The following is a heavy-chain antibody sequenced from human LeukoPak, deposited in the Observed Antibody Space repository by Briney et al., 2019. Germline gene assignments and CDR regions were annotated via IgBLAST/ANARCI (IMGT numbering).Heavy chain of an antibody. J-gene: IGHJ4*02. Sequence: GGSLRLSCVASGFIFDDYAIHWVRQAPGKGLEWVSGISWNSGSIGYADSVKGRFSISRDNAKNSLYLQMNSLRAEDTAVYYCARGSERVAAAGTFDYWGQGTLVTVSS. CDR1: GFIFDDYA. V-gene: IGHV3-9*01. CDR2: ISWNSGSI. CDR3: ARGSERVAAAGTFDY. D-gene: IGHD6-13*01.